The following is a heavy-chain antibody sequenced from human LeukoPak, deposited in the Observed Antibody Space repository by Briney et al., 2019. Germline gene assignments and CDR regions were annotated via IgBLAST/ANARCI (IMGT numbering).Heavy chain of an antibody. CDR3: TRLWGDCGGDCYSRDY. CDR1: GFTFSGSA. Sequence: GGSLRLSCAASGFTFSGSAMHWVRQASGKGLEWVGRIRSKANSYATAYGASVKGRFTISRDDSKNTAYLQMNSLKIEDTAVYYCTRLWGDCGGDCYSRDYWGQGTLVTVSS. V-gene: IGHV3-73*01. J-gene: IGHJ4*02. CDR2: IRSKANSYAT. D-gene: IGHD2-21*02.